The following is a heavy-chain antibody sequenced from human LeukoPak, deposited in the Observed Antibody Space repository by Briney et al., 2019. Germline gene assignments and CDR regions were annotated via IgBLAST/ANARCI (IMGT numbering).Heavy chain of an antibody. CDR2: IRSTPYGGTT. Sequence: PGRSLRLSCTASGFTFGDYAVSWFRQAPGKGLEWVGFIRSTPYGGTTEYAASVKGRFTTSRDDSKRIACLQMNSLKIEDTAVYYCSREGVPDWKIDFWGQGTLVTVSS. J-gene: IGHJ4*02. V-gene: IGHV3-49*03. CDR3: SREGVPDWKIDF. D-gene: IGHD1-1*01. CDR1: GFTFGDYA.